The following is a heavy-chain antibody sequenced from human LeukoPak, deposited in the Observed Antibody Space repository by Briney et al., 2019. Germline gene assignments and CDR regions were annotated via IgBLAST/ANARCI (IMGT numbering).Heavy chain of an antibody. CDR1: GYTFTSYD. CDR3: ARAFSGHDEWYYFDY. D-gene: IGHD5-12*01. Sequence: GASVKVSCKASGYTFTSYDINWVRQATGQGLEWMGWMNPNSGNTDYAQKFQGRFTITINTSISTAYMELSSLRSEDTAVYYCARAFSGHDEWYYFDYWGQGTLVTVSS. V-gene: IGHV1-8*03. J-gene: IGHJ4*02. CDR2: MNPNSGNT.